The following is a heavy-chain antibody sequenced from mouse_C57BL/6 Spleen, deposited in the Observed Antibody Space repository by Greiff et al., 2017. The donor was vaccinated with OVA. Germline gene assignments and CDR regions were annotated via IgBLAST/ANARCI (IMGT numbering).Heavy chain of an antibody. D-gene: IGHD1-1*01. J-gene: IGHJ2*01. CDR2: IDPETGGT. V-gene: IGHV1-15*01. CDR1: GYTFTDYE. Sequence: VKLQESGAELVRPGASVTLSCKASGYTFTDYEMHWVKQTPVHGLEWIGAIDPETGGTAYNQKFKGKAILTADKSSSTAYMELRSLTSEDSAVYYCTRYGSSPYFDYWGQGTTLTVSS. CDR3: TRYGSSPYFDY.